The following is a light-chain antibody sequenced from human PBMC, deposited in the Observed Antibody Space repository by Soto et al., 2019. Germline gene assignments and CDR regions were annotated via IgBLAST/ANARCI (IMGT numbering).Light chain of an antibody. V-gene: IGLV2-14*01. Sequence: QSALTQPASVSGSPGQPITISCTGTSSDVGGYNYVSWYQQHPGKAPKVMIYDVSNRPSGVSNRFSGSKSGNTASLTISGLQAEDEADYYYGSYTTSSTLYVFGTGTKLTVL. CDR3: GSYTTSSTLYV. CDR2: DVS. CDR1: SSDVGGYNY. J-gene: IGLJ1*01.